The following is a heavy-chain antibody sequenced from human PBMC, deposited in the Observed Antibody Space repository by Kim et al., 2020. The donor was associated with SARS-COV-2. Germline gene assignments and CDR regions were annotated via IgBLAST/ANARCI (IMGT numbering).Heavy chain of an antibody. CDR2: ISYDGSNK. CDR3: ARVVYHDSSGDY. V-gene: IGHV3-33*05. Sequence: GGSLRLSCAASGFTFSSYGMHWVRQAPGKGLEWVAVISYDGSNKYYADSVKGRFTISRDNSKNTLYLQMNSLRAEDTAVYYCARVVYHDSSGDYWGQGTLVTVSS. D-gene: IGHD3-22*01. J-gene: IGHJ4*02. CDR1: GFTFSSYG.